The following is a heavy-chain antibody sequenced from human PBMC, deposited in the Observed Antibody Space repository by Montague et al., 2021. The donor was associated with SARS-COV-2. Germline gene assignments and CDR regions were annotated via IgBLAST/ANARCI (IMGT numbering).Heavy chain of an antibody. CDR2: INHSGSA. V-gene: IGHV4-34*01. CDR1: GGSFSGYY. D-gene: IGHD3-10*01. J-gene: IGHJ6*02. CDR3: ARVRYYGSGTSLGMDV. Sequence: SETLSLTCAVYGGSFSGYYWSWIRQPPGKGPEWIGEINHSGSANYNPSLKGRVTISVDTSKNQFSLKLSSVTAADTAVYYCARVRYYGSGTSLGMDVWGQGTTVTVSS.